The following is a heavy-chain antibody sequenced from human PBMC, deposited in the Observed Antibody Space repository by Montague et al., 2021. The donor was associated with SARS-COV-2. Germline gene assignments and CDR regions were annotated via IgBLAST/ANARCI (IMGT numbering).Heavy chain of an antibody. CDR1: GGSLNNYF. D-gene: IGHD3-22*01. J-gene: IGHJ4*02. Sequence: SETLSLTCTVSGGSLNNYFWSWIRQPPGKGLEWVGYISDSGSTKYNPSLQSRVTISVDTARNQFSLKLLSVTAADTALYYCARVDSSVPREYWGQGILVSVSS. CDR2: ISDSGST. V-gene: IGHV4-59*08. CDR3: ARVDSSVPREY.